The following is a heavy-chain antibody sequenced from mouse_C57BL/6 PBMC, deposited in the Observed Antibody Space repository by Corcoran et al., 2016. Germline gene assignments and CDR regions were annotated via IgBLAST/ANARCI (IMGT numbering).Heavy chain of an antibody. Sequence: EVQLQQSGPELVKPGASVKISCKASGYTFTDYYMNWVKQSHGKSLEWIGDINPNNGGTSYNQKFKGKATLTVDKSSSTAYMELRSLTSEDSAVYYCARTVSSGPWFAYWGQGTLVTVSA. V-gene: IGHV1-26*01. CDR3: ARTVSSGPWFAY. CDR1: GYTFTDYY. D-gene: IGHD3-2*02. J-gene: IGHJ3*01. CDR2: INPNNGGT.